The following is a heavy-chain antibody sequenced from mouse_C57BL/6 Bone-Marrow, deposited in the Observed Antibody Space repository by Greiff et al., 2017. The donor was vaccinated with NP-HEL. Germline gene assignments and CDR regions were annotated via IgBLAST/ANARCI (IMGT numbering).Heavy chain of an antibody. CDR3: ARRITTVADY. CDR2: IYPRSGNT. CDR1: GYTFTSYG. D-gene: IGHD1-1*01. J-gene: IGHJ2*01. Sequence: VQLQQSGAELARPGASVKLSCKASGYTFTSYGISWVKQRTGQGLEWIGEIYPRSGNTYYNEKFKGKATLTADKSSSTAYMELRSLTSEDSAVYFCARRITTVADYWGQGTTLTVSS. V-gene: IGHV1-81*01.